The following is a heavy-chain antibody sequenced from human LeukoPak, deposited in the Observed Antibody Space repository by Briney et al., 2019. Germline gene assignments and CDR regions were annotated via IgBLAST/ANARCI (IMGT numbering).Heavy chain of an antibody. CDR2: INQDGSAK. V-gene: IGHV3-7*05. CDR1: GFTFSSYW. J-gene: IGHJ4*02. D-gene: IGHD2-21*01. CDR3: ARLYCGGGGSCDSYYEY. Sequence: GGSLRLSCAASGFTFSSYWMSWVRQAPEKGLEWVANINQDGSAKLYVDSVKGRFTISRDNAKNSLYLQMNSLRGDDTAVYYCARLYCGGGGSCDSYYEYWSQGNLVTVSS.